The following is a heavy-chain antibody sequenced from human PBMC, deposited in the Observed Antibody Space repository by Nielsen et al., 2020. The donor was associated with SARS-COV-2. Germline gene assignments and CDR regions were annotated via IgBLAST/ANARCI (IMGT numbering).Heavy chain of an antibody. D-gene: IGHD6-13*01. CDR3: AREYSSSCCHFVY. V-gene: IGHV1-18*01. CDR1: GYRFSSSG. J-gene: IGHJ4*02. Sequence: ASVKVSCKTSGYRFSSSGIGWVRQAPGQGLEWMGYISTYNGNTKYAQKVQGRVTMTTDTSTSTAYMELTSLRSDDTAVYYCAREYSSSCCHFVYWGQGTLVTVSS. CDR2: ISTYNGNT.